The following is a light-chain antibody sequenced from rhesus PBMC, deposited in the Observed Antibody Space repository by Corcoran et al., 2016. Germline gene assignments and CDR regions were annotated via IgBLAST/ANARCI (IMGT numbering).Light chain of an antibody. V-gene: IGKV1-41*01. CDR3: QQFKNYLA. Sequence: DIQMTQSPSSLSASVGDRVTITCRASQSISNYLNWYQQEPGKAPKLLIYSASSLQSGVPSSFSGSGSGTEFTLTISSLQPADFATYYGQQFKNYLAFGPGTKLDIK. CDR2: SAS. J-gene: IGKJ3*01. CDR1: QSISNY.